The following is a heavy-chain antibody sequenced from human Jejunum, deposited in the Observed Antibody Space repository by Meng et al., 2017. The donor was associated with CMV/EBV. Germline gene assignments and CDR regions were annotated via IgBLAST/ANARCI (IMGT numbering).Heavy chain of an antibody. CDR1: AFPFIAYG. CDR3: ATDLSRIAVDAGY. J-gene: IGHJ4*02. D-gene: IGHD6-19*01. Sequence: EVPESQLGGSCLQPARALQPSCCACAFPFIAYGMDGVRQAPVKGLEWVGRARTESNSYAKDNAATVTRRITLSRDDSTNSVYLQMSSPKTEDTAVYNCATDLSRIAVDAGYWGQGTLVTVSS. CDR2: ARTESNSYAK. V-gene: IGHV3-72*01.